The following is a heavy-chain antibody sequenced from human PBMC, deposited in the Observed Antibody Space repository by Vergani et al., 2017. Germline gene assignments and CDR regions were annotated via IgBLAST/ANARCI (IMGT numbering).Heavy chain of an antibody. CDR1: GFPFSDYG. J-gene: IGHJ6*03. D-gene: IGHD1-1*01. V-gene: IGHV3-30*03. Sequence: QVQMVESGGGEVQPGRSLRLSCSAAGFPFSDYGVYWVCQAPRKGLEWVSVISYDGNIKNYADSVKGRFTIYRDNSKNTLYRVMNALRAEDTAVYYGARDFLTRVTTLDYYYMGVWVKGTTVTVSS. CDR3: ARDFLTRVTTLDYYYMGV. CDR2: ISYDGNIK.